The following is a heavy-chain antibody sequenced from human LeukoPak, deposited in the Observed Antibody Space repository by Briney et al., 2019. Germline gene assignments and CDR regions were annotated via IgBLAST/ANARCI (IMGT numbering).Heavy chain of an antibody. D-gene: IGHD2-15*01. CDR3: ARDGRISGVVAATDFDY. CDR1: GFTFSSYG. CDR2: ISYDGSNK. V-gene: IGHV3-30*03. J-gene: IGHJ4*02. Sequence: GGSLRLSCAASGFTFSSYGMHWVRQAPGKGLEWVAVISYDGSNKYYADSVKGRFTFSRDNSKNTLYLQMNSLRAEDTAVYYCARDGRISGVVAATDFDYWGQGTLVTVSS.